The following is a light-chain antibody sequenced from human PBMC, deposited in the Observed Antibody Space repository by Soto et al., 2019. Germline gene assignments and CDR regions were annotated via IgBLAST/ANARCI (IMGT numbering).Light chain of an antibody. Sequence: EIVLTQSPGTLSLSPGERATLSCRASQSFSTSYLAWYQHKPGQAPRLLIYNTFNRATGIPDRFSGSGSGTDFTLTISRLEPEDFVVYYCQQYGGSPFTFGPGTKVDIK. J-gene: IGKJ3*01. V-gene: IGKV3-20*01. CDR1: QSFSTSY. CDR3: QQYGGSPFT. CDR2: NTF.